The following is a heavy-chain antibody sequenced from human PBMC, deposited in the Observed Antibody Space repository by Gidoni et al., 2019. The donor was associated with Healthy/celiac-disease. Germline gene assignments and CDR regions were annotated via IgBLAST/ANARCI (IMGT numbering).Heavy chain of an antibody. CDR2: INHSGST. D-gene: IGHD4-17*01. CDR3: ASGRRSGTYDYGGKGHWFDP. Sequence: QVQLQQWGAGLLKPSETLSLTCAVYGGSFSGYYCSLIRQPPGKGLEWIGEINHSGSTNYHPSLKRRVTISVDTSKTQFSLKLSSVTAADTAVYYCASGRRSGTYDYGGKGHWFDPWGQGTLVTVSS. J-gene: IGHJ5*02. CDR1: GGSFSGYY. V-gene: IGHV4-34*01.